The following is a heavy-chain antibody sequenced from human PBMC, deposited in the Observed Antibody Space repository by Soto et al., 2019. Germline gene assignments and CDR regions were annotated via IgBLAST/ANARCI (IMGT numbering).Heavy chain of an antibody. D-gene: IGHD1-26*01. CDR2: IYPGDSDT. Sequence: GESLKISFKGSGYSFTSYWICWVRQMPVKGLEWMGIIYPGDSDTRYSPSFQGQVTISADKSISTAYLQWSSLKASDTGMYYCARHLTYSGSHYHDAFDIWGQGTMVAVSS. CDR1: GYSFTSYW. CDR3: ARHLTYSGSHYHDAFDI. V-gene: IGHV5-51*01. J-gene: IGHJ3*02.